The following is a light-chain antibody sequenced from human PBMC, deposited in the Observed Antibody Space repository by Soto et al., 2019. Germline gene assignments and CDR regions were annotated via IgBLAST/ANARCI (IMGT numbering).Light chain of an antibody. Sequence: DIEMTQSPSSLSASVGDRVTITCRASQSISSYLNWYQQKPGKAPKLLIYAASSLQSGVPSRFSGSVSGTDFTLTINIRQPEDYATYYCQQSSRTPRPFGLGTKVDIK. V-gene: IGKV1-39*01. CDR1: QSISSY. J-gene: IGKJ1*01. CDR2: AAS. CDR3: QQSSRTPRP.